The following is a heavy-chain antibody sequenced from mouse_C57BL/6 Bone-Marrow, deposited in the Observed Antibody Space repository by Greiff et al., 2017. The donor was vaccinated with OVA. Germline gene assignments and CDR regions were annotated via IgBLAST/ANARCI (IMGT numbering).Heavy chain of an antibody. CDR3: ARVLLTAPFAY. V-gene: IGHV5-4*03. D-gene: IGHD4-1*01. J-gene: IGHJ3*01. CDR1: GFTFSSYA. Sequence: EVKLMESGGGLVKPGGSLKLSCAASGFTFSSYAMSWVRQTPEKRLEWVATISDGGSYTYYPDNVKGRFTISRDNAKNNLYLQMSHLKSEDTAMYYCARVLLTAPFAYWGQGTLVTVSA. CDR2: ISDGGSYT.